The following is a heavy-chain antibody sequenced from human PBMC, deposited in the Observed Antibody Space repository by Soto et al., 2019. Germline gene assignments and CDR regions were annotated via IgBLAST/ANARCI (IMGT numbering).Heavy chain of an antibody. V-gene: IGHV3-30-3*01. J-gene: IGHJ6*02. D-gene: IGHD3-22*01. CDR1: GFTFSSYA. CDR3: ARDKIVVVMDV. CDR2: ISYDGSNK. Sequence: QAGGSLRLSCAASGFTFSSYAMHWVRQAPGKGLEWVAVISYDGSNKYYADSVKGRFTISRDNSKNTLYLQMNSLRAEDTAVYYCARDKIVVVMDVWGQGTTVTVSS.